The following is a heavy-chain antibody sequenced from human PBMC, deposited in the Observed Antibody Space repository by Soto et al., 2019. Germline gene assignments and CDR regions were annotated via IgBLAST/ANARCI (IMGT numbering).Heavy chain of an antibody. D-gene: IGHD4-17*01. CDR3: ARLSEDYGDYTIRYYYYYMNV. CDR2: IYPGDSDT. Sequence: PGESLKISCKGSGYSFTSYWIGWVRQMPGKGLEWMGIIYPGDSDTRYSPSFQGQVTISADKSISTAYLQWSSLKASDTAMYYCARLSEDYGDYTIRYYYYYMNVWGKGTTVTVSS. J-gene: IGHJ6*03. V-gene: IGHV5-51*01. CDR1: GYSFTSYW.